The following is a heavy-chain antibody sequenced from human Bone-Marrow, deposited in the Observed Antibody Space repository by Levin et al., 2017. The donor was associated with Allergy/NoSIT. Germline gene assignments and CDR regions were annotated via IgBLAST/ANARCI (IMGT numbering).Heavy chain of an antibody. V-gene: IGHV3-30*04. CDR2: ISYDGSNK. CDR1: GFTFSSYA. Sequence: PGGSLRLSCAASGFTFSSYAMHWVRQAPGKGLEWVAVISYDGSNKYYADSVKGRFTISRDNSKNTLYLQMNSLRAEDTAVYYCARDIDYGDYGDYWGQGTLVTVSS. CDR3: ARDIDYGDYGDY. D-gene: IGHD4-17*01. J-gene: IGHJ4*02.